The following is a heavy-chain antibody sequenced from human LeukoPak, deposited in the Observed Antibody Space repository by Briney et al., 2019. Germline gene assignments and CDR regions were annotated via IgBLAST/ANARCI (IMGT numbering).Heavy chain of an antibody. CDR2: INPNSGGT. CDR1: GYSFTGYY. Sequence: ASVKVSCKASGYSFTGYYMHWVRQAPGQGLEWMGWINPNSGGTNYAQKFQGRVTMTRDTSISTAYMELSGLRSDDTAVYYCARSHTVAYDSSGYDYWGQGTLVTVSS. CDR3: ARSHTVAYDSSGYDY. J-gene: IGHJ4*02. D-gene: IGHD3-22*01. V-gene: IGHV1-2*02.